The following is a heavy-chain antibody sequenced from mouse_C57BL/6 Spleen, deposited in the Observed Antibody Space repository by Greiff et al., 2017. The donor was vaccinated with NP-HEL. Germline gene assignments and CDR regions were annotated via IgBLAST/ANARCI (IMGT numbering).Heavy chain of an antibody. CDR3: ARVYSHYLWDY. Sequence: EVMLVESGGGLVKPGGSLKLSCAATGFTFSDYGMHWVRQAPEKGLEWVAYISSGSSTIYYADTVKGRFTISRDNAKNTLFLQMTSLRSEDTAMYYCARVYSHYLWDYWGKGASVTVSS. D-gene: IGHD2-12*01. J-gene: IGHJ4*01. CDR1: GFTFSDYG. V-gene: IGHV5-17*01. CDR2: ISSGSSTI.